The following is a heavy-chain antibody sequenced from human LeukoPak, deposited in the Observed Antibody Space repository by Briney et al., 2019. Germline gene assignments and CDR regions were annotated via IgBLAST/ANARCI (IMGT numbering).Heavy chain of an antibody. V-gene: IGHV3-48*03. Sequence: GGSLRLSCAASGFTFSSYEMNWVRQAPGKGLEWVSYISTTGSSIYYADSVKGRFTISRDNVKNLLYLQMNSLRAEDTAVYYCARVQRGIAVALDYWGQGTLATVSS. CDR1: GFTFSSYE. CDR2: ISTTGSSI. D-gene: IGHD6-19*01. CDR3: ARVQRGIAVALDY. J-gene: IGHJ4*02.